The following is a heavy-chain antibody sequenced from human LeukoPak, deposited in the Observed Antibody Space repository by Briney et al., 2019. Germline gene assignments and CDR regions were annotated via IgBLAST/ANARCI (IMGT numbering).Heavy chain of an antibody. CDR3: ARDPYRSSSHHGY. CDR1: GFTFSSYS. Sequence: PGGSLRLSCAASGFTFSSYSMNWVRQAPGKGPEWLSYISSNSATVYYADSVKGRFTVSRDNAKNTLYLQMNSLRAEDTAVYYCARDPYRSSSHHGYWGQGTLVTVSS. CDR2: ISSNSATV. J-gene: IGHJ4*02. V-gene: IGHV3-48*01. D-gene: IGHD6-6*01.